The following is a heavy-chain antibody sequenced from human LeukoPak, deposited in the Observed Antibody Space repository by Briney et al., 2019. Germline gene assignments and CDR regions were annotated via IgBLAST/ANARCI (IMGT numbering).Heavy chain of an antibody. Sequence: RESLRLSCAASGFTFSSYGMHGVRQAPGKGLEWVAVISYDGSNKYYADSVKGRFTISRDNSKNTLYLQMNSLRAEDTAVYYCAKGEPGPLAVAGRSYYYYGMDVWGQGTTVTVSS. CDR1: GFTFSSYG. J-gene: IGHJ6*02. CDR2: ISYDGSNK. CDR3: AKGEPGPLAVAGRSYYYYGMDV. V-gene: IGHV3-30*18. D-gene: IGHD6-19*01.